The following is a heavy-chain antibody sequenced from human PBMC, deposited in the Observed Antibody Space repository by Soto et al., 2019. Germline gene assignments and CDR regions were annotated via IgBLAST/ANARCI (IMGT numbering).Heavy chain of an antibody. V-gene: IGHV1-2*04. Sequence: ASVKVSCKASGYTFTGYYMHWVRQAPGQGLEWMGWINPNSGGTNYAQKFQGWVTMTRDTSISTAYMELSRLRSDDTAVYYCARAVHTSSWYLGKKTEWVNYYYGMDVWGQGTTVTVSS. CDR1: GYTFTGYY. CDR2: INPNSGGT. J-gene: IGHJ6*02. CDR3: ARAVHTSSWYLGKKTEWVNYYYGMDV. D-gene: IGHD6-13*01.